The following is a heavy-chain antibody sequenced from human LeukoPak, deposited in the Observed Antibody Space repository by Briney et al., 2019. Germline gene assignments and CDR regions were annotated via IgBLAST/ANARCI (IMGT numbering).Heavy chain of an antibody. CDR2: ISYIGST. D-gene: IGHD4-17*01. J-gene: IGHJ3*02. CDR3: ARDLVPVTKGFDI. Sequence: KPSETLSLTCAVSADSFSSHYWTWIRQPPGKGLEWIGYISYIGSTNYNPSLKSRVTISIDTSKNQFSPRLSSVTAADTAVYYCARDLVPVTKGFDIWGQGTMVSVSS. CDR1: ADSFSSHY. V-gene: IGHV4-59*11.